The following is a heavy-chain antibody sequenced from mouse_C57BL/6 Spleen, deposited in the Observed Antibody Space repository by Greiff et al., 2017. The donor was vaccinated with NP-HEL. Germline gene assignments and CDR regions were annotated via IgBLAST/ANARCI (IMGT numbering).Heavy chain of an antibody. Sequence: VQLQQSGAELVKPGASVKLSCKASGYTFTEYTIHWVKQRSGQGLEWIGWFYPGSGSIKYNEKFKDKATLTADKSSSTVYMELSRLTSEDSAVYCCARHEGGTTVVATGYFDVWGTGTTVTVSS. V-gene: IGHV1-62-2*01. CDR1: GYTFTEYT. D-gene: IGHD1-1*01. J-gene: IGHJ1*03. CDR3: ARHEGGTTVVATGYFDV. CDR2: FYPGSGSI.